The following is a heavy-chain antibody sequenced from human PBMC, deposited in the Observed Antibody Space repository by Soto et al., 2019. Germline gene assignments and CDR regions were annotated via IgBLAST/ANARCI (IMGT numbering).Heavy chain of an antibody. CDR3: ARRSGHSSGYPFYYYYYGMDV. V-gene: IGHV4-39*01. J-gene: IGHJ6*02. D-gene: IGHD3-22*01. Sequence: PSETLSLTCTVSGGSISSSSYYWGWIRQPPGKGLEWIGSIYYSGSTYYNPSLKSRVTISVDTSKNQFSLKLSSVTAADTAVYYCARRSGHSSGYPFYYYYYGMDVWGQGTTVT. CDR2: IYYSGST. CDR1: GGSISSSSYY.